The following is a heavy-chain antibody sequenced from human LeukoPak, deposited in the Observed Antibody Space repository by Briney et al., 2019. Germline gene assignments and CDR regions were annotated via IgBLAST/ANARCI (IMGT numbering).Heavy chain of an antibody. CDR3: ARLWRDGSNWHPDDN. Sequence: SETLSLTCAVSGASVNAYLWSWIRQPAGQGLEWIGRTSVNDGATYNPSLMSRVTMSVDTSKNQFSLQLTSMTAADTAIYYCARLWRDGSNWHPDDNWGQGILVTVSS. D-gene: IGHD4-11*01. J-gene: IGHJ4*02. CDR2: TSVNDGA. CDR1: GASVNAYL. V-gene: IGHV4-4*07.